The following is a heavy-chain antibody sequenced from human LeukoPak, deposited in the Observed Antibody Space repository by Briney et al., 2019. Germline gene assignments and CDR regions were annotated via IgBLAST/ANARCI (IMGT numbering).Heavy chain of an antibody. J-gene: IGHJ6*03. D-gene: IGHD4-23*01. CDR2: ISSSGSTI. V-gene: IGHV3-48*04. Sequence: PGGSLRLSCAASGFTFSSYSMNWVRQAPGKGLEWVSYISSSGSTIYYADSVKGRFTISRDNAKNSLYLQMNSLRAEDTAVYYCARGGGVSYYYYMDVWGKGTTVTISS. CDR3: ARGGGVSYYYYMDV. CDR1: GFTFSSYS.